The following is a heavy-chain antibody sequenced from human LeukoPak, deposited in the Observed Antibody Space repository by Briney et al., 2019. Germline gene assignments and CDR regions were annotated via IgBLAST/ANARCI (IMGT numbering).Heavy chain of an antibody. CDR1: GGTFSSYA. J-gene: IGHJ5*02. V-gene: IGHV1-69*13. CDR2: IIPIFGTA. Sequence: SVKVSCKASGGTFSSYAISWVRQAPGQGLEWMGGIIPIFGTANYAQKFQGGVTITADESTSTAYMELSSLRSEDTAVYYCAREQRGYSYGIPLFRWFDPWGQGTLVTVSS. D-gene: IGHD5-18*01. CDR3: AREQRGYSYGIPLFRWFDP.